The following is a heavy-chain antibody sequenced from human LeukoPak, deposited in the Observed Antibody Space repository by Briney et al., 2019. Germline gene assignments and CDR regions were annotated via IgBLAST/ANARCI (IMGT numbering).Heavy chain of an antibody. Sequence: ASVKVSCKASGYTFTGYYMHWVRQAPGQGLEWMGWINPNSGGTNYAQKFQGRVTMTRDTSISTAYMGLSRLRSDDTAVYYCAGTENHYYGSGSYYPYYYYGMDVWGQGTTVTVSS. CDR3: AGTENHYYGSGSYYPYYYYGMDV. CDR1: GYTFTGYY. J-gene: IGHJ6*02. CDR2: INPNSGGT. V-gene: IGHV1-2*02. D-gene: IGHD3-10*01.